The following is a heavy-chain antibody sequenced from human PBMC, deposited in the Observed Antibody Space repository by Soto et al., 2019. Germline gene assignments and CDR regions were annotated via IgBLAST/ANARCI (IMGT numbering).Heavy chain of an antibody. CDR3: AKGADSGLKYYYYGMDV. Sequence: GGSLRLSCAASGFTFDDYTMHWVRQAPGKGLEWVSLISWDGGSTYYADSVKGRFTISRDNSKNSLYLQMNSLRTEDTALYYCAKGADSGLKYYYYGMDVWGQGTTVTVSS. CDR1: GFTFDDYT. J-gene: IGHJ6*02. D-gene: IGHD5-12*01. V-gene: IGHV3-43*01. CDR2: ISWDGGST.